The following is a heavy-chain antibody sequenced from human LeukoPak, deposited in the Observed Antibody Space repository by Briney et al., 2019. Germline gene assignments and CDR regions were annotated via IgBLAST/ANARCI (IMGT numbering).Heavy chain of an antibody. Sequence: GGSLRLSCAASGFTFSSYAMSWVRQAPGKGLEWVSAISGSGGSTYYADSVKGRFTISRDNSKNTLYLQMNSLRAGDTAVYYCAKDQPPGNEEIIIVDFAFDIWGQGTMVTVSS. CDR3: AKDQPPGNEEIIIVDFAFDI. V-gene: IGHV3-23*01. CDR1: GFTFSSYA. CDR2: ISGSGGST. J-gene: IGHJ3*02. D-gene: IGHD2/OR15-2a*01.